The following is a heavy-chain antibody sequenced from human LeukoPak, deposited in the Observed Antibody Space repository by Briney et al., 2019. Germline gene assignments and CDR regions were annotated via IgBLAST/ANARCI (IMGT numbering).Heavy chain of an antibody. J-gene: IGHJ4*02. CDR3: TSGYGDLKRGIYFDY. CDR1: GYTFTSYG. D-gene: IGHD4-17*01. CDR2: ISAYNGNT. Sequence: ASVKVSCKASGYTFTSYGISWVRQAPGQGLEWMGWISAYNGNTNYAQKLQGRVTMTTDTSTSTAYMELRSLRSDDTAVYYCTSGYGDLKRGIYFDYWGQGTLVTVSS. V-gene: IGHV1-18*01.